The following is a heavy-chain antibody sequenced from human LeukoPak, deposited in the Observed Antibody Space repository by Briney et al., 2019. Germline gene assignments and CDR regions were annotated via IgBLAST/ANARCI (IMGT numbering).Heavy chain of an antibody. CDR1: GFAFSSYD. CDR2: IGHAGGT. J-gene: IGHJ4*02. V-gene: IGHV3-13*01. CDR3: AALGDSIY. Sequence: GGSLRLSCAASGFAFSSYDMHWVRQVSGKGLEWVSAIGHAGGTYYADSVKGRFTISREDAKNYFFLQMNSLRAGDTAVYFCAALGDSIYWGQGTLVTVSS. D-gene: IGHD1-26*01.